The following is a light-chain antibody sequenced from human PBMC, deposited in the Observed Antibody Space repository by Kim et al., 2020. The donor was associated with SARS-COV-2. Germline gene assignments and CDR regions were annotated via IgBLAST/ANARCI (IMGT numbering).Light chain of an antibody. CDR1: QSVTSSF. Sequence: PGEKGPLSCRASQSVTSSFLAWYQHKPGQAPRLLIYGASSRATGIPDRFSGSGSGTDFTLTISRLEPEDFAVYYCQQYANSPITFGQGTRLEIK. V-gene: IGKV3-20*01. CDR3: QQYANSPIT. CDR2: GAS. J-gene: IGKJ5*01.